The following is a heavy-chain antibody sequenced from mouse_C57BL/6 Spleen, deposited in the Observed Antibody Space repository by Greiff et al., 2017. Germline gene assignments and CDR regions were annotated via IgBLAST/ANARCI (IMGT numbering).Heavy chain of an antibody. J-gene: IGHJ3*01. D-gene: IGHD2-3*01. CDR2: IWGDGST. Sequence: VKLLESGPGLVAPSQRLSITCTVSGFSLTSYGVSWVRQPPGKGLEWLGVIWGDGSTNYHSALISRLSISKDNSKRQVVLKLNSLQTDDTATYYCAKQDDGYYSAWFAYWGQGTRVTVSA. CDR3: AKQDDGYYSAWFAY. CDR1: GFSLTSYG. V-gene: IGHV2-3*01.